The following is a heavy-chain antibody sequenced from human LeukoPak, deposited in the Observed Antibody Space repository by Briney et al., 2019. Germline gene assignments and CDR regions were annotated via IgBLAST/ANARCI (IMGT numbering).Heavy chain of an antibody. CDR3: GRSEAGSSASTIFDS. J-gene: IGHJ4*02. V-gene: IGHV4-4*07. Sequence: MSSETLSLTCAVSGVSVSDSYWSWIRQPVGKGLEYIGRFHLSKRSDYNPSLQSRVTMSVDTSKNQLSLRLTSVTAADTAMYYCGRSEAGSSASTIFDSWGQGILVTVSS. CDR1: GVSVSDSY. CDR2: FHLSKRS. D-gene: IGHD3-10*01.